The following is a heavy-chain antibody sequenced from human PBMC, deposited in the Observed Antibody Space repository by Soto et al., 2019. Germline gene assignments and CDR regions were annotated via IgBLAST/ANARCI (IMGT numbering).Heavy chain of an antibody. Sequence: QVQLQQSGPGLVKPSQTLSLTCAIPGDSVSSNSGGWNWIRQSPSRGLEWLGRTYYRSKWYNDYAVSXXXRXPINPDTSKNQFSLQLNSVTPEDTAVYYCARAGSSWYGGMDVWGQGTTVTVSS. CDR1: GDSVSSNSGG. J-gene: IGHJ6*02. D-gene: IGHD6-13*01. CDR2: TYYRSKWYN. V-gene: IGHV6-1*01. CDR3: ARAGSSWYGGMDV.